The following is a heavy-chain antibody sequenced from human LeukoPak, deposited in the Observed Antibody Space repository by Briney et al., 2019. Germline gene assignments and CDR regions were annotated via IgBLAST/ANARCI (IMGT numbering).Heavy chain of an antibody. D-gene: IGHD2-15*01. Sequence: GGSLRLSCAASGFTLTSYGVSWVRQAPGKGLEWVSAISPSGATTYYADSVKGRFTISRDNAKNSLYLQMNSLRAEDTAVYYCATLSVVVVPAELNWGQGTLVTVSS. CDR3: ATLSVVVVPAELN. CDR1: GFTLTSYG. CDR2: ISPSGATT. V-gene: IGHV3-23*01. J-gene: IGHJ4*02.